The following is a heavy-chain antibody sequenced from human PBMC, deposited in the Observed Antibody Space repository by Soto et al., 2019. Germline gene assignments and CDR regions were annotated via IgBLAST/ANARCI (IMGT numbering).Heavy chain of an antibody. J-gene: IGHJ6*02. Sequence: TLSLTSTVSNGSVSSGTYSWSWVRQPPGKGLEGIGYIYYSGTTYSTPSLKSRLTMSMDRATDHFSLNLTSVTAADTAVYFCASGHYSYGMDVWGQGITVTV. CDR2: IYYSGTT. CDR3: ASGHYSYGMDV. V-gene: IGHV4-30-2*01. CDR1: NGSVSSGTYS.